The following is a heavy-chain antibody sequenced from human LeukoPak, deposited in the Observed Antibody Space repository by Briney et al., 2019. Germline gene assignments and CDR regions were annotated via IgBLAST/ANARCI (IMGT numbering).Heavy chain of an antibody. CDR3: ARGSGYSWDY. J-gene: IGHJ4*02. Sequence: SETLSLTCAVYGGSFSGYYWSWIRQPPGKGLEWIGEINHSGSTNYNPSLKSRVTISVDTSKNQFSLKLSSVTAADTAVYYCARGSGYSWDYWGQGTLVTVSS. CDR1: GGSFSGYY. V-gene: IGHV4-34*01. D-gene: IGHD5-18*01. CDR2: INHSGST.